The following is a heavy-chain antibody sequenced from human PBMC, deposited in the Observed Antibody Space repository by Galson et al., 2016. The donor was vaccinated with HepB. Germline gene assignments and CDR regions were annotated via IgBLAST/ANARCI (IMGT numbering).Heavy chain of an antibody. Sequence: SLRLSCAASGFTFSNYGMHWVRQAPAKGLEWVAADSMDGRRKFYADSVKGRFTISRDNSNNMLFLQMSSLRADDTAVYYCAKRHEYCPAVGCSVDYWGQGTVVSV. J-gene: IGHJ4*02. CDR3: AKRHEYCPAVGCSVDY. CDR2: DSMDGRRK. D-gene: IGHD2/OR15-2a*01. CDR1: GFTFSNYG. V-gene: IGHV3-30*18.